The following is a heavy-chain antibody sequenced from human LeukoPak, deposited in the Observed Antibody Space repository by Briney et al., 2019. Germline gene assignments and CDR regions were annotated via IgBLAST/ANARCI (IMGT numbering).Heavy chain of an antibody. CDR1: GGSISSSSYY. CDR2: IYYSGST. CDR3: ASVVRGVIANYYYYYMDV. V-gene: IGHV4-39*07. Sequence: PSETLSLTCTVSGGSISSSSYYWGWIRQPPGKGLEWIGSIYYSGSTYYNPSLKSRVTISVDTSKNQFSLKLSSVTAADTAVYFCASVVRGVIANYYYYYMDVWGKGTTVIVSS. D-gene: IGHD3-10*01. J-gene: IGHJ6*03.